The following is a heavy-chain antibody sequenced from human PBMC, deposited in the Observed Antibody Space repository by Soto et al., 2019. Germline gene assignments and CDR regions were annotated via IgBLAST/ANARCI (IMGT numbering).Heavy chain of an antibody. CDR3: AKGNYNYGDALDI. CDR1: GFNISNHA. J-gene: IGHJ3*02. CDR2: ISGSGGSI. V-gene: IGHV3-23*01. Sequence: PGGSLILSCTASGFNISNHARSWVRQTPRKGLEWVSAISGSGGSIFYADSVKGQFTISRDNSKNTLFLQMNSLRAEDTAVYFCAKGNYNYGDALDIWGQGTMVTVSS. D-gene: IGHD4-17*01.